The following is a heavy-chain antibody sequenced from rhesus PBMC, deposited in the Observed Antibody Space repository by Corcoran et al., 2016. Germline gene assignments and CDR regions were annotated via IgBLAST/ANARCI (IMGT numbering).Heavy chain of an antibody. CDR2: ISNDGTRT. CDR3: ASLEGSEEQLPF. D-gene: IGHD2-21*01. J-gene: IGHJ4*01. CDR1: GFTFSDYF. V-gene: IGHV3-178*01. Sequence: EVQLVESGGGLAKPGGSLRLSCAASGFTFSDYFMDWVRQAPGKGLEWVSRISNDGTRTWYADSVKGRFTVSRENAKNTLIFQMNSLRAEDTAVYYCASLEGSEEQLPFWGQGVLVTVSS.